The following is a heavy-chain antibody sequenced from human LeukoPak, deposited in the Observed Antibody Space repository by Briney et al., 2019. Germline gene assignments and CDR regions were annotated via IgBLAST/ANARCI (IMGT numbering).Heavy chain of an antibody. D-gene: IGHD5-18*01. CDR2: IYSGGST. CDR3: ARDSDTAMVLPFDY. CDR1: GFTFSSNY. Sequence: PGGSLRLSCAASGFTFSSNYMSWVRQAPGKGLEWVSVIYSGGSTYYADSVKGRFTISRDNSKNTLYLQMNSLRAEDTAVYYCARDSDTAMVLPFDYWGQGTLVTVSS. V-gene: IGHV3-66*01. J-gene: IGHJ4*02.